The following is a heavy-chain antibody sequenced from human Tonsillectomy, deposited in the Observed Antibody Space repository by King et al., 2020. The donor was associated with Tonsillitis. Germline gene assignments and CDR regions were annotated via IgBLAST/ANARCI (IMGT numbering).Heavy chain of an antibody. Sequence: VQLVESGGGLVQPGGSLRLSCAASGFTFGSYAMSWVRQAPGKGREWVSSISGSGGATDYADSVKGRFSISRDNSKNTLYLQMNSLRAEDTAVFFCAKEAYLVRGVMRDWGQGTRVTVSS. CDR1: GFTFGSYA. CDR3: AKEAYLVRGVMRD. J-gene: IGHJ4*02. D-gene: IGHD3-10*01. CDR2: ISGSGGAT. V-gene: IGHV3-23*04.